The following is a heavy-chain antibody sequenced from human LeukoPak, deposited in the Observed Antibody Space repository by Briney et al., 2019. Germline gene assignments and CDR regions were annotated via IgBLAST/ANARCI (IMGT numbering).Heavy chain of an antibody. Sequence: GASVNVSCTASGGTFSIYAISWVRQAPGQGLEWMGGIIPIFGTANYAQKFQGRVTITADESTSTAYMELSSLRSEDTAVYYCARIRSIELEWSENYFDYWGQGTLVTVSS. D-gene: IGHD3-3*01. CDR1: GGTFSIYA. CDR2: IIPIFGTA. V-gene: IGHV1-69*13. J-gene: IGHJ4*02. CDR3: ARIRSIELEWSENYFDY.